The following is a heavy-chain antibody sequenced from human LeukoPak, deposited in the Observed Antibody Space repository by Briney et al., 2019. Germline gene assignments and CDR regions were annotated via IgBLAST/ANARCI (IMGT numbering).Heavy chain of an antibody. J-gene: IGHJ4*02. Sequence: PGGSLRLSCAASGFTFSSYAMSWVRQAPGKGLEWVSSISGSDGSTYYADSVKGRFTISRDNAKNSLYLQMNSLRAEDTAVYYCASSSYYYDSGSYSPLYYFDYWGQGTLVTVSS. V-gene: IGHV3-23*01. D-gene: IGHD3-10*01. CDR1: GFTFSSYA. CDR3: ASSSYYYDSGSYSPLYYFDY. CDR2: ISGSDGST.